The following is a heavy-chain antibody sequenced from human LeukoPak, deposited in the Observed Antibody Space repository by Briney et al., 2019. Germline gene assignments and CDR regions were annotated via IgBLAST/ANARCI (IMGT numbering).Heavy chain of an antibody. Sequence: PSETLSLTCTVSGGSISRSSYFWGWIRQPPGKGLEWIGYIYYSGGTDYNPSLKSRVTISVDTSKNQFSLKLRSVTAADTAVYYCARHVTISGPYDASDIWGQGTMVTVSP. D-gene: IGHD5-24*01. V-gene: IGHV4-61*05. CDR1: GGSISRSSYF. J-gene: IGHJ3*02. CDR2: IYYSGGT. CDR3: ARHVTISGPYDASDI.